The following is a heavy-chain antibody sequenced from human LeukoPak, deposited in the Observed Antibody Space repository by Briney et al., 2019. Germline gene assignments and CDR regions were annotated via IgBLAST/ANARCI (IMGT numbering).Heavy chain of an antibody. D-gene: IGHD6-19*01. CDR2: IKSKTDGGTT. Sequence: PGGPLSPSCAASGFTLSNAWLSWAGQAPGRGLEWVGRIKSKTDGGTTDYAAPVKGRFTISRDDSKNTLYLQMNSLKTEDTAVYYCTTDHAVASSYWGQGTLVTVSS. CDR3: TTDHAVASSY. V-gene: IGHV3-15*01. CDR1: GFTLSNAW. J-gene: IGHJ4*02.